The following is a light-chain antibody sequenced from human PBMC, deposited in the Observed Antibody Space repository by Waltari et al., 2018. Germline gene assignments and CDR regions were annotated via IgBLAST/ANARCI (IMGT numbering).Light chain of an antibody. Sequence: EIVLTQSPGTLSLSPGERATLSCRASQSVSRTLAWYQQKPGQAPKLIIYGASIRATGIPDRFTGSGSGTDFSLTISSLEPEDFAIYFCQHYVRLPATFGQGTKVEIK. CDR2: GAS. V-gene: IGKV3-20*01. CDR3: QHYVRLPAT. J-gene: IGKJ1*01. CDR1: QSVSRT.